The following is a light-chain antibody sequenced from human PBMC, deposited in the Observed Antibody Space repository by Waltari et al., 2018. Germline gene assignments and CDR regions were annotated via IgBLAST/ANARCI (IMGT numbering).Light chain of an antibody. CDR3: QQANSFPRT. CDR2: GAS. J-gene: IGKJ1*01. Sequence: EIVMTQSPATLSVSPGERATLSCRASQSVSSNLAWYQQKPGQAPRLLNYGASTRATGIPARFSGSGSGTEFTLTISSLQSEDFATYYCQQANSFPRTFGQGTKVEIK. V-gene: IGKV3-15*01. CDR1: QSVSSN.